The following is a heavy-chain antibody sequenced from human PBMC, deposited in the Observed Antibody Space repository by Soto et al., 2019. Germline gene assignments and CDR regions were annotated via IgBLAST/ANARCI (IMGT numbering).Heavy chain of an antibody. J-gene: IGHJ3*02. D-gene: IGHD1-1*01. V-gene: IGHV3-23*01. CDR2: ISGRGGTT. Sequence: EVQLLESGGTLVQPGGSLRLSCAVSGFSFGTYAMAWVRLAPGKGLEWLSTISGRGGTTYYGGSVKGRFTISRDNSKNMMFFQMNSLRVDDTAVYYCANEGACETTYEAFDIWGQGTLVTVSS. CDR3: ANEGACETTYEAFDI. CDR1: GFSFGTYA.